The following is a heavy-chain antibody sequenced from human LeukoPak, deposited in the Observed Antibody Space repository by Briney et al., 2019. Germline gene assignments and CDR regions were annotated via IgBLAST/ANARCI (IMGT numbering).Heavy chain of an antibody. V-gene: IGHV4-34*01. D-gene: IGHD5-18*01. CDR3: ARVAAMVTGVDY. CDR2: INHSGST. J-gene: IGHJ4*02. Sequence: KPSETLSLTCAVYGGSFSGYYWSWFRQPPGKGLEWIGEINHSGSTNYNPSLKSRVTISVDTSKNQFSLKLSSVTAADTAVYYCARVAAMVTGVDYWGQGTLVTVSS. CDR1: GGSFSGYY.